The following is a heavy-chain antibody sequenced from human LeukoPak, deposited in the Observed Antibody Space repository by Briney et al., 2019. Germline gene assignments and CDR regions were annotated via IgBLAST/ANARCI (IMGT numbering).Heavy chain of an antibody. Sequence: GGSLRLSCAASGFTFSSYAMSWVRQAPDKGLEWVAVISYEGSDKHYTDSVKGRFTISRDNSKKTLYLQLNSLRTEDTALYYCTREGSGRLIDYWGQGTLVTVSS. CDR1: GFTFSSYA. D-gene: IGHD3-22*01. V-gene: IGHV3-30*03. CDR2: ISYEGSDK. CDR3: TREGSGRLIDY. J-gene: IGHJ4*02.